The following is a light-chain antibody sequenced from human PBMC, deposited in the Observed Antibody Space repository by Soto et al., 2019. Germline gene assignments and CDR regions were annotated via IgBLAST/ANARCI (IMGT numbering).Light chain of an antibody. Sequence: QSALTQPASVSGSPGQSITISCTGTSSDVGAYNYVSWYQQHPGKAPKLMIHDVSNRPSGVSNRFPGSKSGNTASLTISGLQAEDEADYYCSSYTSSSTYVFGTGTKVTVL. V-gene: IGLV2-14*01. CDR1: SSDVGAYNY. J-gene: IGLJ1*01. CDR2: DVS. CDR3: SSYTSSSTYV.